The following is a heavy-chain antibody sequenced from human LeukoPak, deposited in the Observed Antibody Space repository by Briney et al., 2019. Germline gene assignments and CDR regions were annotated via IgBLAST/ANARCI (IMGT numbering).Heavy chain of an antibody. CDR2: ISAYNGNT. CDR1: GYTFTNYG. Sequence: ASVKVSCKASGYTFTNYGISWVRQAPGQGLEWMGWISAYNGNTNYAQKLQGRVTMTTDTSTSTAYMELSSLRSEDTAVYYCAATPTIAAAGIIGIDYWGQGTLVTVSS. CDR3: AATPTIAAAGIIGIDY. J-gene: IGHJ4*02. V-gene: IGHV1-18*01. D-gene: IGHD6-13*01.